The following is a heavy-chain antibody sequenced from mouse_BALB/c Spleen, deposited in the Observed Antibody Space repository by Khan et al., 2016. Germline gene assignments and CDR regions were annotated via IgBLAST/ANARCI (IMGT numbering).Heavy chain of an antibody. D-gene: IGHD2-2*01. CDR3: ARWGLPIYWYFDV. V-gene: IGHV14-3*02. Sequence: VQLQQSGAELVKPGASVKLSCTTSGFNIKDTYMHWVKQRPEQGPEWIGRIDPANGNTKYDPKFQGKATITADKYSNTAYLQLSSLTSEDTAVYYCARWGLPIYWYFDVWGAGTTVTVSS. CDR1: GFNIKDTY. J-gene: IGHJ1*01. CDR2: IDPANGNT.